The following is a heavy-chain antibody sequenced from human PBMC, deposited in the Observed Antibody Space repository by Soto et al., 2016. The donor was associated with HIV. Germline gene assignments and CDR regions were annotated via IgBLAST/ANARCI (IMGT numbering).Heavy chain of an antibody. V-gene: IGHV4-34*02. D-gene: IGHD3-9*01. CDR1: GGSFSGSY. CDR2: INYSGNA. CDR3: VEHSGLAKATPLTS. J-gene: IGHJ4*02. Sequence: QVHLQQWGAGLLKPSETLSVTCAVYGGSFSGSYWSWIRQPPGKGLEWIGEINYSGNANYNPSLKSRLAMSIDTYKNQFSLKVSSVTAADTAVYYCVEHSGLAKATPLTSWGQGTLVIVSS.